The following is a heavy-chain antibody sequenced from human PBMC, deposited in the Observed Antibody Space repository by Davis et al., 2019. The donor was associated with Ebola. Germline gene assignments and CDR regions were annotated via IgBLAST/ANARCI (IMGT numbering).Heavy chain of an antibody. CDR2: ISYDGSNK. V-gene: IGHV3-30*18. CDR1: GFTFSSYG. J-gene: IGHJ4*02. CDR3: AKDKGVGEYYFDY. Sequence: GESLKISCAASGFTFSSYGMHWVRQAPGKGLEWVAVISYDGSNKYYADSVKGRFTISRDNSKNTLYLQMNSLRAEDTAVYYCAKDKGVGEYYFDYWGQGTLVTVSS. D-gene: IGHD3-10*01.